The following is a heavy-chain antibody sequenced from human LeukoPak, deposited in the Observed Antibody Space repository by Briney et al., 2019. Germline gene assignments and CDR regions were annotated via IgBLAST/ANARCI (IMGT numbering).Heavy chain of an antibody. CDR1: GGSISSYY. CDR2: IYYSGST. V-gene: IGHV4-59*01. Sequence: PSETLSHTRAVSGGSISSYYWSWIRQPPGKGLEWIGYIYYSGSTNYNPPLKSRVTISVDTSKNQFSLKLSSVTAADTAVYYCARLAAVGNYFDYWGQGWLVTVSS. D-gene: IGHD6-13*01. CDR3: ARLAAVGNYFDY. J-gene: IGHJ4*01.